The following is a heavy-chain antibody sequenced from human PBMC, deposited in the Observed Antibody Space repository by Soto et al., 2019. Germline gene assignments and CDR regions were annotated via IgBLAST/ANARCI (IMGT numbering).Heavy chain of an antibody. J-gene: IGHJ2*01. CDR3: VRGSWLANDWYFDL. Sequence: QVQLQQWGAGLLKPSETLSLTCAVYGGSFSGYYWSWIRQPPGKGLEWIGEINHSGSTNYNPSLKSRVTISVDTSKNQFSLKLSSVTAADTAVYYCVRGSWLANDWYFDLWGRGTLVTVSS. V-gene: IGHV4-34*01. CDR1: GGSFSGYY. D-gene: IGHD6-19*01. CDR2: INHSGST.